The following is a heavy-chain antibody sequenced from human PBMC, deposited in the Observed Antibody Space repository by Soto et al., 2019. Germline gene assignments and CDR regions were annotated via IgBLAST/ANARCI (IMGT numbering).Heavy chain of an antibody. J-gene: IGHJ4*02. D-gene: IGHD3-3*01. V-gene: IGHV3-21*01. CDR2: ISPSGSYM. Sequence: PVGSLRLSCAASGFIFNTYSMDWVRQAPGKGLEWVASISPSGSYMYYGDSLKGRFTVSRDNAKNSLYLQMDSLRADDTAIYYCARFGLVTFDCWGQGTLVTVS. CDR3: ARFGLVTFDC. CDR1: GFIFNTYS.